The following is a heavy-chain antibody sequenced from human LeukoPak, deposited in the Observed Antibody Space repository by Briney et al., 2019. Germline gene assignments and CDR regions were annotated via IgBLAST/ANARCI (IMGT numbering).Heavy chain of an antibody. J-gene: IGHJ4*02. Sequence: PGGSLRLSCAASGFTFSSCAMSWVRQAPGKGLEWVSAISGSGGSTYYAGSVKGRFTISRDNSKNTLYLQMNSLRAEDTAVYYCAMYYYDGSGYSKSYYFDYWGQGTLVTVSS. CDR1: GFTFSSCA. CDR2: ISGSGGST. D-gene: IGHD3-22*01. CDR3: AMYYYDGSGYSKSYYFDY. V-gene: IGHV3-23*01.